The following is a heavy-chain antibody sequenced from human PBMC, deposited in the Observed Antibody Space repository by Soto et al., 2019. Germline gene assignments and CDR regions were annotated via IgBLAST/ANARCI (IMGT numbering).Heavy chain of an antibody. V-gene: IGHV4-59*01. J-gene: IGHJ5*02. D-gene: IGHD3-10*01. CDR1: GGPISSYY. Sequence: QVQLQESGPGLVKPSVPLSLTCNVSGGPISSYYWSWIRQSPGKGLAWNGQIFYTGNTKYNPSLKSRITMSVDIPKKQFSLTLRSVTTADTAIYFCARNNVRGVSNSYNWMDPWGQGTLVTVSS. CDR3: ARNNVRGVSNSYNWMDP. CDR2: IFYTGNT.